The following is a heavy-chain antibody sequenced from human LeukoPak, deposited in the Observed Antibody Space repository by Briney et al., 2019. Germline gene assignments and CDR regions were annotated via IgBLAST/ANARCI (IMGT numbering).Heavy chain of an antibody. Sequence: SETLSLTCTVSGGYISSYYWSWIRQPPGKGLEWIGYIYYSGSTYSNPSLKSRVTISLDTPKNRFSLKVNSVTAADTAVYYCARDGRTYGLDVWGLGATVTVSS. CDR1: GGYISSYY. V-gene: IGHV4-59*01. CDR2: IYYSGST. CDR3: ARDGRTYGLDV. J-gene: IGHJ6*02.